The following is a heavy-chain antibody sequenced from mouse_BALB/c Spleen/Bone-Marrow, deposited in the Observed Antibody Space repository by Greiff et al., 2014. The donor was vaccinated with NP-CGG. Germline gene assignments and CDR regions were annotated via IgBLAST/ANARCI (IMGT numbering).Heavy chain of an antibody. CDR2: IYPGNVNT. Sequence: QVQLHQSGPELVKPGASVRISCKASNYTFTTYYIYWVKQRPGQGLEWIGWIYPGNVNTKYNEKFKAKATLTADKSSSTAYMQLSSLTSEDSAVYFCARSRYGSYYGYWGQGTPLTVSS. V-gene: IGHV1S56*01. J-gene: IGHJ2*01. CDR1: NYTFTTYY. D-gene: IGHD1-1*01. CDR3: ARSRYGSYYGY.